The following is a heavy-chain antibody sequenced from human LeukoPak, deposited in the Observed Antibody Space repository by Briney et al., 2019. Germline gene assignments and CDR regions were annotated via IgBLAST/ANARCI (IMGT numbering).Heavy chain of an antibody. Sequence: GGSLRLSCAASGLTFSNYAMSWVRQAPGKGLEWVSGISDSGGSTYYADSVKGRFIISRDNSKNTLYLQMNSLRAEDTAVYYCAKDPMIVVAENYWGQGTLVTVSS. CDR3: AKDPMIVVAENY. D-gene: IGHD3-22*01. V-gene: IGHV3-23*01. CDR2: ISDSGGST. CDR1: GLTFSNYA. J-gene: IGHJ4*02.